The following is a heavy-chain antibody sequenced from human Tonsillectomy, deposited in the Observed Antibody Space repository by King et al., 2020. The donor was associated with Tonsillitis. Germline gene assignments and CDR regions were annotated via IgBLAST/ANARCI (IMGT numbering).Heavy chain of an antibody. CDR3: ARETGHMDFDWSPDAFDI. V-gene: IGHV4-59*01. J-gene: IGHJ3*02. CDR2: IYYSGST. CDR1: GGSISSYY. Sequence: VQLQESGPGLVKPSETLSLTCTVSGGSISSYYWSWIRQPPGKGLEWIGYIYYSGSTNYNPSLKSRVTISVDTSKNQFSLKLSSVTAADTAVYYCARETGHMDFDWSPDAFDIWGQGTMVTVSS. D-gene: IGHD3-9*01.